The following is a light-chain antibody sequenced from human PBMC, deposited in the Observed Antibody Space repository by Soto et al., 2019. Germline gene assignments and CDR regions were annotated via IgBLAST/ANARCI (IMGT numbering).Light chain of an antibody. CDR3: KQYISRPWT. CDR1: QTVLCNSNNKNY. J-gene: IGKJ1*01. V-gene: IGKV4-1*01. Sequence: IVMSQSPDSLAVSLGEGTTIKWKCRQTVLCNSNNKNYLAWCHQKPGQPPKLLIYWASTRESGVPARFSGSGSGTDFTLTISSLQAEDVGIYSCKQYISRPWTFGQGTKVDIK. CDR2: WAS.